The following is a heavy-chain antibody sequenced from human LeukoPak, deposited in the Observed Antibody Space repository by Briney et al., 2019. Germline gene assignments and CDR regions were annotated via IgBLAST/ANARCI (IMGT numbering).Heavy chain of an antibody. J-gene: IGHJ4*02. Sequence: GGSLRLSCAGSGFTFSSYWMNWVRQAPREGLEWLANIDQGVSKKYYVDSVKGRFTISRDNAKNSLFLQMNSLRAEDTAVYYCARGADSGGGDHFVYWGQGNLVTVSS. CDR3: ARGADSGGGDHFVY. CDR1: GFTFSSYW. V-gene: IGHV3-7*04. D-gene: IGHD6-19*01. CDR2: IDQGVSKK.